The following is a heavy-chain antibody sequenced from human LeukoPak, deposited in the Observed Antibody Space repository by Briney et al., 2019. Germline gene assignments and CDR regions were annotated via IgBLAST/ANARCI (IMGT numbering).Heavy chain of an antibody. CDR3: VRVWQPYRGYFDY. J-gene: IGHJ4*02. V-gene: IGHV3-30*04. CDR1: GFSFRSYA. D-gene: IGHD2-21*01. CDR2: LSYDGSNK. Sequence: HPGGSLRLSCAASGFSFRSYAMHWVRQAPGKGLEWVAVLSYDGSNKYYADSVKGRFTISRDNSNNTLFLQMNSLRPEDTAVYYCVRVWQPYRGYFDYWGQGTLVTVSS.